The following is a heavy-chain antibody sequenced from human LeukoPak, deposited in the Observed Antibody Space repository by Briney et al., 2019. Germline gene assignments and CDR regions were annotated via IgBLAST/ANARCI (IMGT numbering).Heavy chain of an antibody. J-gene: IGHJ4*02. CDR1: GGSFSGYY. Sequence: SEILSLTCAVYGGSFSGYYWSWIRQPPGKGLEWIGEINHSGSTNYNPSLKSRVTISVDTSKDQFSLKLSSVTAADTAVYYCARKPGGYYNNYFDYWGQGTLVTVSS. D-gene: IGHD3-22*01. CDR2: INHSGST. V-gene: IGHV4-34*01. CDR3: ARKPGGYYNNYFDY.